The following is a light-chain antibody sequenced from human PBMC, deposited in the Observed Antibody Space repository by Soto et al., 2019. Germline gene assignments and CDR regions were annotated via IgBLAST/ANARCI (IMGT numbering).Light chain of an antibody. Sequence: TLSPPTLSVSNGDRATITCRASHSVSSSLAWYQQKPGQAPRLLIYDASSRDSVVPTRFSGSGSGTDFTLTISSLELEDFAVYYCQQHSNWVWTFGQVSNVDIK. CDR3: QQHSNWVWT. J-gene: IGKJ1*01. CDR2: DAS. V-gene: IGKV3-11*01. CDR1: HSVSSS.